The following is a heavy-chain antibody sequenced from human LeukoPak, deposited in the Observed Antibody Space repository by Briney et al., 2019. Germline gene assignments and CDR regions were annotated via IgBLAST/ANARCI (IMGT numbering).Heavy chain of an antibody. Sequence: SETLSLTCTVSGGSISSGGYYWSWIRQHPGKGLEWIGYIYYSGSTYYNPSLKSRVTISVDTSKNQFSLKLSSVTAADTAVYYCARVRLKFFDYWAREPWSPSPQ. J-gene: IGHJ4*02. V-gene: IGHV4-31*03. D-gene: IGHD6-19*01. CDR3: ARVRLKFFDY. CDR1: GGSISSGGYY. CDR2: IYYSGST.